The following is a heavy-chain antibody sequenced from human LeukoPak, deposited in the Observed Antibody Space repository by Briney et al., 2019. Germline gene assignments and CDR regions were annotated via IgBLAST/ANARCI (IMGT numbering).Heavy chain of an antibody. CDR3: ARSSEGNWFDP. CDR1: GYSISSGYY. D-gene: IGHD3-10*01. Sequence: SETLSLTCAVSGYSISSGYYWGWIRQPPGKGLEWIGSIYHSGSTYYNPSLKSRVTISVDTPKNQFSLKLSSVTAADTAVYYCARSSEGNWFDPWGQGTLVTVSS. CDR2: IYHSGST. V-gene: IGHV4-38-2*01. J-gene: IGHJ5*02.